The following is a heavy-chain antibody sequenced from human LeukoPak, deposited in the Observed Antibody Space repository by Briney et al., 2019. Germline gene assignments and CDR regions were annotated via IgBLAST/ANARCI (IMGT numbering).Heavy chain of an antibody. V-gene: IGHV3-53*01. CDR2: IYSGGST. CDR1: GLTVSSNS. J-gene: IGHJ4*02. D-gene: IGHD4/OR15-4a*01. Sequence: PGGSLRLSCAASGLTVSSNSMSWVSQAPGKGLEWVSFIYSGGSTYYADSVKGRFTISRDNSKNTLYLQMNSLRADDTAVYYCARRAGAYSHPYDYWGQGTLVTVSS. CDR3: ARRAGAYSHPYDY.